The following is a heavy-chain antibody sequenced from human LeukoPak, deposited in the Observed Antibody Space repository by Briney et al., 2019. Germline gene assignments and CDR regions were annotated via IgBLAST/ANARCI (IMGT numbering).Heavy chain of an antibody. CDR1: GFTFSSYS. CDR3: ARALRYFDWLSTSPEYNWFDP. J-gene: IGHJ5*02. V-gene: IGHV3-48*01. Sequence: GGSLRLSCAPSGFTFSSYSMNWVRQAPGKGLEWVSYISSSSSTIYYADSVKGRFTISRDNAKNSLYLQMTSLRAEDTAVYYCARALRYFDWLSTSPEYNWFDPWGQGTLVTVSS. D-gene: IGHD3-9*01. CDR2: ISSSSSTI.